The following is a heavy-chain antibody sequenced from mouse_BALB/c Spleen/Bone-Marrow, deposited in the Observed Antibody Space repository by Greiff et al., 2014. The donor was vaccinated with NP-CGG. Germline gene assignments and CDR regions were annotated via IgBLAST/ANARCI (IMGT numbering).Heavy chain of an antibody. Sequence: VQLQQSGAELVMPGASVKVSCKASGYTFTDYWMHWVKQRPGQGLEWIGAIDTSDSYTTYNQNFKDKATLTVDESSSTAYMQFSSLTSEDSAVYYCARRYGHYWYFDVWGAGTTVTVSS. J-gene: IGHJ1*01. CDR2: IDTSDSYT. D-gene: IGHD2-10*02. V-gene: IGHV1-69*01. CDR3: ARRYGHYWYFDV. CDR1: GYTFTDYW.